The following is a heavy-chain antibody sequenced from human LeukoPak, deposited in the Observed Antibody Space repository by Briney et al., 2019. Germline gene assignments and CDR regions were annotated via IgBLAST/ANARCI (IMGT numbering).Heavy chain of an antibody. D-gene: IGHD3-22*01. CDR3: AKENYYDSSGLSL. J-gene: IGHJ4*02. CDR1: GFTFDDYA. CDR2: ISWNSGSI. Sequence: HPGGSLRLSCAASGFTFDDYAMHWVRQAPGKGLEWVSGISWNSGSIGYADSVKGRFTISRDNAKNSLYLQMNSLRAEDTALYYCAKENYYDSSGLSLWGQGTLATVSS. V-gene: IGHV3-9*01.